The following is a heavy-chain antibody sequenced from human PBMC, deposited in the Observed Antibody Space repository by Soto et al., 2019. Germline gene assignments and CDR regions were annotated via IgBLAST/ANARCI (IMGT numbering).Heavy chain of an antibody. CDR3: ARAGDSSGYSNWFDP. V-gene: IGHV3-23*01. J-gene: IGHJ5*02. D-gene: IGHD3-22*01. CDR2: ISGSGGST. Sequence: GGSLRLSCAASGFTFSSYAMSWVRQAPGKGLEWVSAISGSGGSTYYADSVKGRFTISRDNSKNTLYLQMNSLRAEDTAVYYCARAGDSSGYSNWFDPWGQGTLVTVSS. CDR1: GFTFSSYA.